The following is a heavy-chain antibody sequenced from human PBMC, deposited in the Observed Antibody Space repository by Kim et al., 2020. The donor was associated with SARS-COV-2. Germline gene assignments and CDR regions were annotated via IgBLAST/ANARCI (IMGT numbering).Heavy chain of an antibody. Sequence: WGSLRLSCAASGFTFSSYAMSWVRQAPGKGLEWVSAISGSGGSTYYADSVKDRFTISRDNSKNTLYLQMNSLRAEDTAVYYCAKHSRGITMFGVVPYYFDYWGQGPLVTVSS. D-gene: IGHD3-3*01. CDR1: GFTFSSYA. J-gene: IGHJ4*02. CDR3: AKHSRGITMFGVVPYYFDY. V-gene: IGHV3-23*01. CDR2: ISGSGGST.